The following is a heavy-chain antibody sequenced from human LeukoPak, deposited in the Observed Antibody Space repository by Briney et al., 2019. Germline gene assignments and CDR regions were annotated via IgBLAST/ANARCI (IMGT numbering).Heavy chain of an antibody. CDR2: ISAYNGNT. CDR1: GYTFSSYG. V-gene: IGHV1-18*01. D-gene: IGHD6-13*01. J-gene: IGHJ1*01. Sequence: GASVKVSCKASGYTFSSYGISWVRQAPGQGLEWMGWISAYNGNTNYAQTLQGRVTMTTDTSTSTAYMELRSLRSDDTAVYYCARDKAPGPEYFQHWGQGTLVTVSS. CDR3: ARDKAPGPEYFQH.